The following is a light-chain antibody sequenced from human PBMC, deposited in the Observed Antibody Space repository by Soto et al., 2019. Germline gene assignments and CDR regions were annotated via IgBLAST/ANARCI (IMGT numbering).Light chain of an antibody. CDR3: QQRSNWPLT. J-gene: IGKJ4*01. V-gene: IGKV3-11*01. Sequence: TQSPATLSLSPGERATLSCRASQSVGYHLAWYQQKPGQAPRLLIYDASNRATGIPARFSGSGSGTDFTLTVSSLEPEDFAVYYCQQRSNWPLTFGGGTKVDNK. CDR2: DAS. CDR1: QSVGYH.